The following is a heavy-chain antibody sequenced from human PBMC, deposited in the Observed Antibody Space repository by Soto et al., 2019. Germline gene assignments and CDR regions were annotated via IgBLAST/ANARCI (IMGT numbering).Heavy chain of an antibody. V-gene: IGHV4-39*07. CDR1: GGSISSSSYY. D-gene: IGHD3-10*01. CDR3: ARSSGGVLGIIIEGSNWLAP. CDR2: IYYSGST. Sequence: SETLSLTCTVSGGSISSSSYYWGWIRQPPGKGLEWIGSIYYSGSTYYNPSLKSRVTISVDTSKNQFSLKLSSVTAADTAVYYCARSSGGVLGIIIEGSNWLAPWGQGSLVTVSS. J-gene: IGHJ5*02.